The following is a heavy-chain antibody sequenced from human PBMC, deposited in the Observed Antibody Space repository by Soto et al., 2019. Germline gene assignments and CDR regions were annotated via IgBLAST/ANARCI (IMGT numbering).Heavy chain of an antibody. CDR1: GGSISGYY. Sequence: QVQLQESGPGLVKPSDTLSLTCNVSGGSISGYYWSWIRKSPGKGLEYIGYIYYRGSTNYNSSLKSRVTMSVDTSRNQFSLKMNSVTAADTAVYYCARQQLLPFYYALDVWGQGTTVTVSS. J-gene: IGHJ6*02. D-gene: IGHD1-26*01. V-gene: IGHV4-59*07. CDR3: ARQQLLPFYYALDV. CDR2: IYYRGST.